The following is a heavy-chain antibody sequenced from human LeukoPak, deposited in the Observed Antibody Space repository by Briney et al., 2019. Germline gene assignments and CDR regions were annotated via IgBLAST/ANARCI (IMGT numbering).Heavy chain of an antibody. CDR3: ARVYLGVYYYGSSGYSHLDY. CDR2: INPNSGGT. D-gene: IGHD3-22*01. Sequence: ASVKVSCQASGYTFTYYYMHWVRQAPGQGLDWMGWINPNSGGTNYAQKFQGRVTMTRDTSISTAYMELSRLRSDDTAVYYCARVYLGVYYYGSSGYSHLDYWGQGTLVTVSS. CDR1: GYTFTYYY. V-gene: IGHV1-2*02. J-gene: IGHJ4*02.